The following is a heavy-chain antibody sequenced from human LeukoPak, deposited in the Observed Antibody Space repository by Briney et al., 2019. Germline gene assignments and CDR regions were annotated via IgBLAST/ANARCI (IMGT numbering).Heavy chain of an antibody. CDR1: GNTFSNSL. CDR2: IYPGDSST. J-gene: IGHJ4*02. D-gene: IGHD6-6*01. V-gene: IGHV5-51*01. Sequence: GESLKISCKDSGNTFSNSLIVWVRHMPGKGLAWMGIIYPGDSSTKYSPSFQGQVTISADKSISTAYLQWSSLKASDTAIYYCARPKYSSSLAFDYWGQGTPVTVSS. CDR3: ARPKYSSSLAFDY.